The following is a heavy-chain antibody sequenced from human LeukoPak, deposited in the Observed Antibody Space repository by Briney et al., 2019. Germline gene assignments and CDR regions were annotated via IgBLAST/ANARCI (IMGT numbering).Heavy chain of an antibody. D-gene: IGHD1-26*01. CDR1: GFTFSSYS. V-gene: IGHV3-21*01. J-gene: IGHJ5*02. CDR2: ISSSSSYI. Sequence: PGGSLRLSCAASGFTFSSYSMNWVRQAPGKGLEWVSSISSSSSYIYYADSVKGRFTISRDNAKNSLYLQMNSLRAEDTAVYYCARDLQGAMATWGQGTLSPSPQ. CDR3: ARDLQGAMAT.